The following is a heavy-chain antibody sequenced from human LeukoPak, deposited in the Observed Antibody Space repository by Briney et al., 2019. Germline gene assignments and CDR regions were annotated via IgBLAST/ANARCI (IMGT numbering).Heavy chain of an antibody. CDR2: IYYSGST. Sequence: LRLSCAASGFTFSSYAMSWVRQAPGKGLEWIGYIYYSGSTYYNPSLKSRVTISVDTSKNQFSLKLSSVTAADTAVYYCARTSAAAPVDYWGQGTLVTVSS. D-gene: IGHD6-13*01. CDR3: ARTSAAAPVDY. J-gene: IGHJ4*02. V-gene: IGHV4-31*02. CDR1: GFTFSSYA.